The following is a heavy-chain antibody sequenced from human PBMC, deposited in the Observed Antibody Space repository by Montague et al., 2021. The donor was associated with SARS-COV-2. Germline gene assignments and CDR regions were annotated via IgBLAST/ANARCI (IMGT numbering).Heavy chain of an antibody. CDR3: ARGNSHYYGSGSYYAHYYGMDV. J-gene: IGHJ6*02. Sequence: SETLSLTCAVYGGSFSGYHWSWIRQPPGKGLEWIGEIIHSGSTNYNPPLKSRVTISVDTSKNQFSLKLSSVTAADTAVYYCARGNSHYYGSGSYYAHYYGMDVWGQGTTVTVSS. V-gene: IGHV4-34*01. CDR2: IIHSGST. D-gene: IGHD3-10*01. CDR1: GGSFSGYH.